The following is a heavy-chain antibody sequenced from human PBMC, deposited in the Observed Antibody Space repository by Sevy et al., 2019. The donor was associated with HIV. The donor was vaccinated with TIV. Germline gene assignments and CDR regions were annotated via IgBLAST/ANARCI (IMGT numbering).Heavy chain of an antibody. Sequence: ASVKVSCKASGYTFTGYYMHWVRQAPGQGLEWMGRINPNSGGTNYAQKFQGRVTMTRDTSISTAYMELSRLRSDDTAVYYCERAIIIMAHIGSFPFDYWGQGTLVTVSS. CDR2: INPNSGGT. J-gene: IGHJ4*02. V-gene: IGHV1-2*06. D-gene: IGHD3-10*01. CDR3: ERAIIIMAHIGSFPFDY. CDR1: GYTFTGYY.